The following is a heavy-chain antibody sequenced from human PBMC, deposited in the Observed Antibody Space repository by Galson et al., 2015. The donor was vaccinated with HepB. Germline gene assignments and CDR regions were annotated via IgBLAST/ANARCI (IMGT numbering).Heavy chain of an antibody. V-gene: IGHV3-66*02. CDR3: ARDAVVVVPAALDYYYYGMDV. D-gene: IGHD2-2*01. Sequence: SLRLSCAASGFTVSSNYMSWVRQAPGKGLEWVSVIYSGGSTYYADSVKGRFTISRDNSKNTLYLQMNSLRAEDTAVYYCARDAVVVVPAALDYYYYGMDVWGQGTMVTVSS. J-gene: IGHJ6*02. CDR1: GFTVSSNY. CDR2: IYSGGST.